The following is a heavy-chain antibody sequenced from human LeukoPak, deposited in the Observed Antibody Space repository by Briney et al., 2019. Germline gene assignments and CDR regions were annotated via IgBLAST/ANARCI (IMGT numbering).Heavy chain of an antibody. D-gene: IGHD5-18*01. V-gene: IGHV3-74*01. CDR2: INSDGSST. J-gene: IGHJ4*02. Sequence: PGGSLRLSCAASGFTFSSYWMHWVRQATGKGLVWVSRINSDGSSTSYADSVKGRFTISRDNAKNTLYLQMNSLRAEDTAVYYCGSGYSYGYPDYWGQGTLVTVSS. CDR3: GSGYSYGYPDY. CDR1: GFTFSSYW.